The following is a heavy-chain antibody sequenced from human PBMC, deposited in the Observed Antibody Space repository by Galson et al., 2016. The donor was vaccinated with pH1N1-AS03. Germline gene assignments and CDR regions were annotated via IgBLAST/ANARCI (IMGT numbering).Heavy chain of an antibody. V-gene: IGHV3-15*01. CDR3: STDETFYYYYGMDV. J-gene: IGHJ6*02. CDR2: IKSKSDGGTT. Sequence: PGKGLEWVGRIKSKSDGGTTDYAAPVEARFTISRDDSKNTLYLQMNSLKTEDTAVYYCSTDETFYYYYGMDVWGRGTTVTVSS.